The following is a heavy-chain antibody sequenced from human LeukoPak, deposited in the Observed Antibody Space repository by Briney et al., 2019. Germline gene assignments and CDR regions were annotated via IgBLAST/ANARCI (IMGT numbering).Heavy chain of an antibody. V-gene: IGHV5-51*03. J-gene: IGHJ6*03. D-gene: IGHD3-10*02. CDR2: IYCDGSKT. CDR1: GYTFTNYW. CDR3: ARLPWSGSYPYYYYYMDV. Sequence: KPGESLKISCQTSGYTFTNYWIGWVRQMPGKGLEWMAIIYCDGSKTTYSPSFQSQVTISVDKSISAAYLQWSSLKASDTAMYYCARLPWSGSYPYYYYYMDVWGKGTTVTISS.